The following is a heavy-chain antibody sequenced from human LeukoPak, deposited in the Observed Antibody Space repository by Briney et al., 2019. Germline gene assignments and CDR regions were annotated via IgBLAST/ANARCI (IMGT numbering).Heavy chain of an antibody. Sequence: PSQTLSLTCTVSGDSISSGGYCWNWFRQHPGKGLEWIGYIYSSGGTFYNPSLKSRVTISVDTSKNQFSLKLGSVTAADTALYYCASSEAPITPPPYGMGVRGQGTKVTVSS. CDR2: IYSSGGT. CDR3: ASSEAPITPPPYGMGV. D-gene: IGHD5-12*01. CDR1: GDSISSGGYC. V-gene: IGHV4-31*03. J-gene: IGHJ6*02.